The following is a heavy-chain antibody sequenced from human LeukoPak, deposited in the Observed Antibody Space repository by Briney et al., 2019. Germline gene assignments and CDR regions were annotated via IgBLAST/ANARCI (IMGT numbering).Heavy chain of an antibody. D-gene: IGHD3-3*01. CDR1: GFTFSSYA. CDR3: ARRRYDFWSGYYGYFDY. J-gene: IGHJ4*02. CDR2: ISSNGGST. Sequence: GGSQSLSCTASGFTFSSYAVHWVREAPGKGLEYVSAISSNGGSTYYANSVKGRFTISRDNSKNTLYLQMGSLRAEDMAVYYCARRRYDFWSGYYGYFDYWGQGTLVTVSS. V-gene: IGHV3-64*01.